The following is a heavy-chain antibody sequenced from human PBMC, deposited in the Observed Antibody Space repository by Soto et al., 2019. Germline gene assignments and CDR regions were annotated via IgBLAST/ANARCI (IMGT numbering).Heavy chain of an antibody. Sequence: QVQLQESGPGLVRPSETLSLTCTVSSDSISSYYWIWIRQSPGKVLEWIGYTDYSGNTNYNPSLKSRVTISADTSKNQFSLRLSAVTAADTAVYYCARAVGDPLYYLDYWGQGTLVTVSS. D-gene: IGHD6-19*01. V-gene: IGHV4-59*08. J-gene: IGHJ4*02. CDR3: ARAVGDPLYYLDY. CDR1: SDSISSYY. CDR2: TDYSGNT.